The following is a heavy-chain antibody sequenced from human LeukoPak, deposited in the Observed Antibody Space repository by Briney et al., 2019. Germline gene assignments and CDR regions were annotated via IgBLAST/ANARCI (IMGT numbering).Heavy chain of an antibody. J-gene: IGHJ6*03. D-gene: IGHD1-7*01. V-gene: IGHV3-53*01. CDR1: GFTVSSNY. CDR3: ARGDNWNYRGYYYYMDV. CDR2: IYSGGST. Sequence: GGSLRLSCAASGFTVSSNYMSWVRRAPGKGLEWVSVIYSGGSTYYADSVKGRFTISRDNSKNTLYLQMNSLRAEDTAVYYCARGDNWNYRGYYYYMDVWGKGTTVTVSS.